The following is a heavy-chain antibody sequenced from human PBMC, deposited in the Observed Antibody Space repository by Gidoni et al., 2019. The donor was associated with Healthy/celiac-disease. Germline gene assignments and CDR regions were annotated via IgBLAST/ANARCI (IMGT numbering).Heavy chain of an antibody. CDR1: GGSISSYY. CDR3: ARDPRGPKLLYWYFDL. J-gene: IGHJ2*01. D-gene: IGHD3-10*01. Sequence: QVQLQESGPGLVKPSETLSLTCTVSGGSISSYYWSWIRQPAGKGLEWIGRIYTSGSTNYNPSLKSRVTMSVDTSKNQFSLKLSSVTAADTAVYYCARDPRGPKLLYWYFDLWGRGTLVTVSS. CDR2: IYTSGST. V-gene: IGHV4-4*07.